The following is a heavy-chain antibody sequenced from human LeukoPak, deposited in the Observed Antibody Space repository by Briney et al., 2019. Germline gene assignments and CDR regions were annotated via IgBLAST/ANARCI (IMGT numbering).Heavy chain of an antibody. CDR2: INPNSGGT. J-gene: IGHJ3*02. CDR1: GYSFTGYN. CDR3: AREDIVVVPAAYDI. Sequence: ASVKVSCKASGYSFTGYNMHWVRQAPGQGLEWMGWINPNSGGTNYAQKFQGRVTMTRDTSISTAYMELSRLRSDDTAVYYCAREDIVVVPAAYDIWGQGTMVTVSS. D-gene: IGHD2-2*01. V-gene: IGHV1-2*02.